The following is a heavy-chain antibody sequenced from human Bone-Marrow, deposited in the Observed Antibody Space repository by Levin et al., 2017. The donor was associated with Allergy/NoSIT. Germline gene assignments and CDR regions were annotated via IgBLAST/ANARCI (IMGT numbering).Heavy chain of an antibody. CDR2: IYTSGST. CDR3: ARDVGSGIAARFIFRSRWFDP. J-gene: IGHJ5*02. V-gene: IGHV4-4*07. Sequence: SETLSLTCTVSGGSISSYYWSWIRQPAGKGLEWIGRIYTSGSTNYNPSLKSRVTMSVDTSKDQFSLKLSSVTAADTAVYYCARDVGSGIAARFIFRSRWFDPWGQGTLVTVSS. CDR1: GGSISSYY. D-gene: IGHD6-6*01.